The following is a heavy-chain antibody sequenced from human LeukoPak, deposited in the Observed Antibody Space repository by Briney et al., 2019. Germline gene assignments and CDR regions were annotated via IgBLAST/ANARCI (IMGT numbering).Heavy chain of an antibody. V-gene: IGHV4-34*01. CDR3: ARHEDTAMGVDY. CDR1: GGSFSGYY. J-gene: IGHJ4*02. D-gene: IGHD5-18*01. Sequence: SETLSLTCAVYGGSFSGYYWSWIRQPPGKGLEWIGEINHSGSTNYNPFLKSRVTISVDTSKNQFSLKLSSVTAADTAVYYCARHEDTAMGVDYWGQGTLVTVSS. CDR2: INHSGST.